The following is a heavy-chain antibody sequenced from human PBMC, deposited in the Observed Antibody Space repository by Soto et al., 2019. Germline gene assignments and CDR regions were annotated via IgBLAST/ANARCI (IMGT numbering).Heavy chain of an antibody. V-gene: IGHV4-39*01. CDR2: IYYSGST. CDR3: AGRWWEGAFDI. D-gene: IGHD2-15*01. J-gene: IGHJ3*02. Sequence: QLQLQESGPGLVKPSETLSLTCTVSGGSISRSSYYWGWIRQPPGKGLEWIGSIYYSGSTYYNPSLKSRVTISVDTSKNQFSLKLSAVTAADTAVYYCAGRWWEGAFDIWGQGTMVTVSS. CDR1: GGSISRSSYY.